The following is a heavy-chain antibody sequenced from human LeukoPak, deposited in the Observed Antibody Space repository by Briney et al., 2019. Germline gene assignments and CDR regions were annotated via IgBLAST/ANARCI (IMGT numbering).Heavy chain of an antibody. Sequence: SVKVSCKASGGTFSSYAISWVRQAPGQGLEWMGGIIPIFGTASYAQKFQGRVTITADKSTSTAYMELSSLRSEDTAVYYCARVILGSSDFDYWGQGTLVTVSS. D-gene: IGHD6-6*01. J-gene: IGHJ4*02. CDR3: ARVILGSSDFDY. CDR2: IIPIFGTA. CDR1: GGTFSSYA. V-gene: IGHV1-69*06.